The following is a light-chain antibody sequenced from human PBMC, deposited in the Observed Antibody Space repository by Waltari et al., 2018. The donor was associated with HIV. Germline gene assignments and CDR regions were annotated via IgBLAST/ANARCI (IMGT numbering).Light chain of an antibody. CDR1: SGSIARNY. CDR3: QSYGSTNQV. CDR2: EDT. Sequence: NFVLTQPHSVSESPGKTVTISCTRNSGSIARNYVQWYQQRPGSSPTTVIYEDTQRPSGVPDRFSGSIDSSSNSASLIISGLTTEDEADYYCQSYGSTNQVFGGGTKLTVL. V-gene: IGLV6-57*01. J-gene: IGLJ2*01.